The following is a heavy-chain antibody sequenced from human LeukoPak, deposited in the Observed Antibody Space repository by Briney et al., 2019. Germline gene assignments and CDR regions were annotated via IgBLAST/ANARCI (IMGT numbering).Heavy chain of an antibody. D-gene: IGHD3-16*01. Sequence: ASVKVSCKASGYTFTSYYMHWVRQAPGQGLEWVGIINPSGGSTSYAQRFQGRITMTRDTSTTTVYMELSSLRSEDTAMFYCARNGGDGNHYDFDYWGQGTLVTVSS. CDR1: GYTFTSYY. J-gene: IGHJ4*02. CDR3: ARNGGDGNHYDFDY. V-gene: IGHV1-46*01. CDR2: INPSGGST.